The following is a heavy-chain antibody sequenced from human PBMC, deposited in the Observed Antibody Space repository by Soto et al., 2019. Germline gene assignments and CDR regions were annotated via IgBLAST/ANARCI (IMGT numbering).Heavy chain of an antibody. D-gene: IGHD4-17*01. V-gene: IGHV1-69*01. CDR2: IIPIFGPA. CDR1: GGTFSSYA. CDR3: ARWGYGDFNWFDP. Sequence: QVQLVQSGAEVKQPGSSVKVSCKASGGTFSSYAISWVRQAPGQGLEWMGGIIPIFGPANYAQKFQGRVTITADESTSTAYMELSSLRYEDTAVYYCARWGYGDFNWFDPWGQGTLVTVSS. J-gene: IGHJ5*02.